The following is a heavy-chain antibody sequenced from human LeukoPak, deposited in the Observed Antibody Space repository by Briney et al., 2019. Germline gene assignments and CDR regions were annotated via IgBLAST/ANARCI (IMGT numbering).Heavy chain of an antibody. Sequence: GGSLRLSCAASGFTFSNAWMNWVRQAPGKGLEWVGRIKSKTDGGTTDYAAPVKGRFTISRDDSKNTLYLQMNSLKTEDTAVYYCTTQSDSRGWYLVPFDPWGQGTLVTVSS. CDR1: GFTFSNAW. J-gene: IGHJ5*02. V-gene: IGHV3-15*01. CDR3: TTQSDSRGWYLVPFDP. D-gene: IGHD6-19*01. CDR2: IKSKTDGGTT.